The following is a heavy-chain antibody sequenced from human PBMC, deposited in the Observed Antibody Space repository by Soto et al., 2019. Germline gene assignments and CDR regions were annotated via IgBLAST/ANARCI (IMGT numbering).Heavy chain of an antibody. CDR2: INPTSGGT. J-gene: IGHJ5*02. D-gene: IGHD6-13*01. CDR1: GYTFTDYY. CDR3: ARDILMAAAHGFDP. V-gene: IGHV1-2*02. Sequence: QVQLVQSGAELKKPGASVKVSCKASGYTFTDYYLHWVRQAPGQGLQWMGWINPTSGGTHYERKFQGRVTMTTDTSINTAYMALTGLTSDDTAVYYCARDILMAAAHGFDPWGQGTLVSVSS.